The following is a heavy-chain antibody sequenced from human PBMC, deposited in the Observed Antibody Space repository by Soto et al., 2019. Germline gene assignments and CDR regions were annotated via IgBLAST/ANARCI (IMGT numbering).Heavy chain of an antibody. V-gene: IGHV3-23*01. CDR2: ISGSGGST. Sequence: GGSLRLSCAASGFTFSSYAMSWVRQAPGRGLEWVSAISGSGGSTYYADSVKGRFTISRDNSKNTLYLQMNSLRAEDTAVYYCANYGSGSYRAHYGMDVWGQGTTVTVSS. D-gene: IGHD3-10*01. CDR1: GFTFSSYA. J-gene: IGHJ6*02. CDR3: ANYGSGSYRAHYGMDV.